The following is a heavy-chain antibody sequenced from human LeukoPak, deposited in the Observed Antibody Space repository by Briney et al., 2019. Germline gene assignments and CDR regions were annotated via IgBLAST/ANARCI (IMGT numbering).Heavy chain of an antibody. Sequence: SETLSLTCTVSGASITNYYWSWIRQPPGKGLEWIAYISSNGETNYDPSLKSRVTISVDTSKNQFSLKLSSVTAADTAVYYCARLVSYYDSSGYYYYYYYYYMDVWGKGTTVTVSS. CDR1: GASITNYY. CDR3: ARLVSYYDSSGYYYYYYYYYMDV. D-gene: IGHD3-22*01. V-gene: IGHV4-59*08. CDR2: ISSNGET. J-gene: IGHJ6*03.